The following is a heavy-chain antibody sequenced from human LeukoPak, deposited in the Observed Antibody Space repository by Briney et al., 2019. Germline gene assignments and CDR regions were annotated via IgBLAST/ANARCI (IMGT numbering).Heavy chain of an antibody. J-gene: IGHJ4*02. Sequence: PGGSLRLSCAASGFTVSSNYMSWVRQAPGKGLEWVSVIYSGGSTNYAASVKGRFTISRDNSKNTLYLQMNSLSAEDTAVYYCARDFWSGSYYWGQGTLVTVSS. D-gene: IGHD3-3*01. CDR3: ARDFWSGSYY. CDR2: IYSGGST. V-gene: IGHV3-53*05. CDR1: GFTVSSNY.